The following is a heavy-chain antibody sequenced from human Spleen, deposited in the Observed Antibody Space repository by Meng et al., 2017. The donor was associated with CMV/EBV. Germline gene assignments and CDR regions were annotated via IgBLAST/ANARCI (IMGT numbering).Heavy chain of an antibody. CDR3: ARSGGHSSISSYYDY. CDR1: GFTFSSYA. J-gene: IGHJ4*02. Sequence: GESLKISCAASGFTFSSYAMSWVRQAPGKGLEWVSAISGSGGSTYYADSVKGRFTISRDNSKNTLYLQMNSLRAEDTAMYYCARSGGHSSISSYYDYWGQGTLVTVSS. CDR2: ISGSGGST. D-gene: IGHD2-2*01. V-gene: IGHV3-23*01.